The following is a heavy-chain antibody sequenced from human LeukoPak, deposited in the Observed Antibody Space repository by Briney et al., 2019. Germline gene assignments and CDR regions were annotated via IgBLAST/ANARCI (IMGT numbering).Heavy chain of an antibody. D-gene: IGHD5-24*01. CDR1: GFTFSTYA. CDR2: IVGDGGGI. V-gene: IGHV3-23*01. J-gene: IGHJ4*02. CDR3: AKDRIPDGKYSIDF. Sequence: GGSLRLSCAASGFTFSTYAMNWVRQAPGKGLEWVSVIVGDGGGIHYADSVSGRFTISRDNSRNALYLQMNSLRVEDTAVYYCAKDRIPDGKYSIDFWGQGTLVAVSS.